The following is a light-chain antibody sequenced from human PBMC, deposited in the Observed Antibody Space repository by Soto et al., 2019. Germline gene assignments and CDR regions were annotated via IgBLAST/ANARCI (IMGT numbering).Light chain of an antibody. V-gene: IGLV2-14*01. Sequence: QSALTQPASVSGSPGQSITISCTGTSSDVGGYKYVSWYQQYPGKAPKLIIYDLTYRPSGVSNRFSGSKSDNTASLTISGLQADDEADYYCGSYTSSSTPYVFGAGTKVTVL. CDR1: SSDVGGYKY. CDR2: DLT. CDR3: GSYTSSSTPYV. J-gene: IGLJ1*01.